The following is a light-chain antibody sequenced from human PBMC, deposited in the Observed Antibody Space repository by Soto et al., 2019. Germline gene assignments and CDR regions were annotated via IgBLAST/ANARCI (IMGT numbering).Light chain of an antibody. CDR3: QQRSKLFT. CDR2: DAF. Sequence: EIVLTQSPATLSLSPGERATLSCRASQSVGDYLAWYQQKPGQAPRLLIYDAFNRATGIPARFSGSGSGTDFTLTISSLEPEDSAVYDCQQRSKLFTFGPGTKVDIK. CDR1: QSVGDY. J-gene: IGKJ3*01. V-gene: IGKV3-11*01.